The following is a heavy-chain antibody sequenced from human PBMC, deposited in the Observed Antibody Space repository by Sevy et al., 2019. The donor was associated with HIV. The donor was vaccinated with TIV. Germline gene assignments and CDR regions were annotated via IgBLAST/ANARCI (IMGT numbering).Heavy chain of an antibody. D-gene: IGHD3-22*01. V-gene: IGHV3-15*01. Sequence: GGSLRLSCAASGFTFSNAWMSWVRQAPGKGLEWVGRIKSKTDGGTTDYAAPVKGRFTISRDDSKNTLYLQMNSLKIEDTAVYYCTTEITMIVVVIKGNYWDQGTLVTVSS. CDR1: GFTFSNAW. CDR2: IKSKTDGGTT. J-gene: IGHJ4*02. CDR3: TTEITMIVVVIKGNY.